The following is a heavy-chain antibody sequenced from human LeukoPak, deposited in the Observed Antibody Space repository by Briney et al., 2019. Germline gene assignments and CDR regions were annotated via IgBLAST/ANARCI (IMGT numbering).Heavy chain of an antibody. Sequence: GGSLRLSCAASAFTFSSYGMHWVRQAPGKGLEWVAFIRYDGSNKYYADSVKGRFTISRDNSKNTLYLQMNSLRAEDTAVYYCARGSKYTSSWSRNKWFDPWGQGTLVTVSS. CDR1: AFTFSSYG. D-gene: IGHD6-13*01. CDR3: ARGSKYTSSWSRNKWFDP. V-gene: IGHV3-30*02. CDR2: IRYDGSNK. J-gene: IGHJ5*02.